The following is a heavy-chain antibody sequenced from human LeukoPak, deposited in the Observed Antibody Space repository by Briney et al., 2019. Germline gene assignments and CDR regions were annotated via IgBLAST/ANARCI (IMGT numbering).Heavy chain of an antibody. CDR1: GFTFSSYS. CDR3: ARDRRGYSGYDQGRADFDY. D-gene: IGHD5-12*01. Sequence: GGSLRLSCAASGFTFSSYSMNWVRQAPGKGLEWVSSISSSSSYIYYADSVKGRFTISRDNAKNSLYLQMNSLRAEDTAVYYCARDRRGYSGYDQGRADFDYWGQGTLVTVSS. J-gene: IGHJ4*02. V-gene: IGHV3-21*01. CDR2: ISSSSSYI.